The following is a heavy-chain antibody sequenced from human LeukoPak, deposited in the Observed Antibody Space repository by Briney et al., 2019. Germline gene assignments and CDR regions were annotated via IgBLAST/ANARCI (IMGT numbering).Heavy chain of an antibody. CDR3: ASPRNYYDSSGYIFY. V-gene: IGHV3-21*01. CDR2: ISSSSSYI. J-gene: IGHJ4*02. Sequence: GGSLRLSCAAPGFTFSSYSMNWVRQAPGKGLEWVSSISSSSSYIYYADSVKGRFTISRDNAKNSLYLQMNSLRAEDTAVYYCASPRNYYDSSGYIFYWGQGTLVTVSS. D-gene: IGHD3-22*01. CDR1: GFTFSSYS.